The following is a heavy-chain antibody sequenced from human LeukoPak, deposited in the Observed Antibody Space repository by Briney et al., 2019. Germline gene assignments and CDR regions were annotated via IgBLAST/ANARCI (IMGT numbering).Heavy chain of an antibody. Sequence: GGSLRLSCAGPGFTFSLFNMHGVGKAPGKGLEGGAQISFGGSPTYYADSVRGRFTISRDNSKNTLFLQMSSLEAEDTAVYYCAREGASNGYHYGMDVWGQGTTVSVSS. CDR2: ISFGGSPT. CDR3: AREGASNGYHYGMDV. D-gene: IGHD5-12*01. V-gene: IGHV3-30*04. J-gene: IGHJ6*02. CDR1: GFTFSLFN.